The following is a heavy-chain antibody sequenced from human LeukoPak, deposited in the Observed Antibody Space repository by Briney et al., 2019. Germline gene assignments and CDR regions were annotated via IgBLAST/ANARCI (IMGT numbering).Heavy chain of an antibody. CDR1: GYRFTSYW. J-gene: IGHJ4*02. D-gene: IGHD2-21*02. CDR3: ARGRLSYCGGDCYSGYFDY. Sequence: HGESLKISCKGSGYRFTSYWIGWVRQMPGKGLEWMGIIYPGDSDTRYSPSFQGQVTISADKSISTAYLQWSSLKASDTAMYYCARGRLSYCGGDCYSGYFDYWGQGTLVTVSS. V-gene: IGHV5-51*01. CDR2: IYPGDSDT.